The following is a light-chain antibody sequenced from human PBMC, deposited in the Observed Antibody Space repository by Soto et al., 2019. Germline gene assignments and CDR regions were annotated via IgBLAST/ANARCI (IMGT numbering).Light chain of an antibody. Sequence: QSALTQPPSVSGSPGQSVTISCTGTSRDIGGCNHVSWYQQHPGKAPKLIVYDVAKRPSGVPDRFSGSKSGNTASLTISGLLPEDEADYSCCSYSGSRLIFGGGTKLTVL. V-gene: IGLV2-11*01. CDR1: SRDIGGCNH. J-gene: IGLJ2*01. CDR2: DVA. CDR3: CSYSGSRLI.